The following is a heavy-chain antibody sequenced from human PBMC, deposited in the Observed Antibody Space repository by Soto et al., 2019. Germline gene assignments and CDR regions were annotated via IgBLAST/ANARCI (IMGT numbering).Heavy chain of an antibody. D-gene: IGHD2-2*01. CDR1: GFTFSSYA. CDR3: ARDRGGRGYCSSTSCSYFDY. Sequence: GGSLRLSCAASGFTFSSYAMHWVRQAPGKGLEYVSAISSNGGSTYYANSVKGRFTISRDNSKNTLYLQMGSLRAEDMAVYYCARDRGGRGYCSSTSCSYFDYWGQGTLVTVSS. J-gene: IGHJ4*02. V-gene: IGHV3-64*01. CDR2: ISSNGGST.